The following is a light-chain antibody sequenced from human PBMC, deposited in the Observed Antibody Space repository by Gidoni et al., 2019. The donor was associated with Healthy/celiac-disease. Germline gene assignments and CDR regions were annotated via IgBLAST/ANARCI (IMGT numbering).Light chain of an antibody. CDR2: YDS. V-gene: IGLV3-21*04. J-gene: IGLJ1*01. Sequence: SYVLTQPPSVSVAPGKTARITCGGNNIGSKSVHWYQQKPGQAPVLVIYYDSDRPSGSPERFSGSNSGNTATLTISRVEAGDEADYYCQVWDSSSDPLYVFGTGTKVTVL. CDR3: QVWDSSSDPLYV. CDR1: NIGSKS.